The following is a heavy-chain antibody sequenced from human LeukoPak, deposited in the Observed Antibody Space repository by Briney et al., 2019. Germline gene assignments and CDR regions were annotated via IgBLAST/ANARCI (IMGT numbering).Heavy chain of an antibody. D-gene: IGHD2-15*01. J-gene: IGHJ5*02. CDR3: GRDEVSGGWYNP. CDR1: GYTFTSRG. V-gene: IGHV1-18*01. CDR2: INGDSGNT. Sequence: ASVKVSCKASGYTFTSRGISWVRQAPGQGLEWMGWINGDSGNTNYAQKFQGRVTMTRDTSTNTAYMELRSLRSDDTAVYYCGRDEVSGGWYNPWGQGTLVTVSS.